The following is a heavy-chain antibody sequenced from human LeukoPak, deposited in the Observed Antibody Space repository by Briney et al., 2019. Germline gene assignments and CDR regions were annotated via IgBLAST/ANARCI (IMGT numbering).Heavy chain of an antibody. CDR2: IYHSGST. J-gene: IGHJ4*02. CDR1: GGSISSGGYY. Sequence: SETLSLTCTVSGGSISSGGYYWSWIRQPPGKGLEWIGYIYHSGSTYYNPSLKSRVTISVDRSKNQFSLKLSSVTAADTAVYYCARETAKLRSYCGGDCLDYWGQGTLVTVSS. CDR3: ARETAKLRSYCGGDCLDY. D-gene: IGHD2-21*01. V-gene: IGHV4-30-2*01.